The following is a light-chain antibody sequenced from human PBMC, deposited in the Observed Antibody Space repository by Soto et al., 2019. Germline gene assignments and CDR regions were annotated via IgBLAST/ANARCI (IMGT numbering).Light chain of an antibody. V-gene: IGLV2-8*01. CDR2: EVT. CDR3: SSYAGSNILV. Sequence: QSVLTQPPSASGSPGQSVTISCTGTSSDVGGYNYVSWYQQHPGQVPKLMIYEVTKRPSGVPDRVSGSKSGNTASLTVSGLQAEDEADYYCSSYAGSNILVFGGGTKLTVL. J-gene: IGLJ3*02. CDR1: SSDVGGYNY.